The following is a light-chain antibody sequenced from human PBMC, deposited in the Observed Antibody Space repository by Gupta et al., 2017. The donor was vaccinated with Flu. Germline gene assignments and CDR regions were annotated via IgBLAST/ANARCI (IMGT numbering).Light chain of an antibody. Sequence: SALTQPASVSGPPGQSLSTSCTGTSSDVGRYNYVSWFQQYPGKAPKLMIYEVSNWPSGVSNRFSGSKSGNTASLTISGRQAEDEADYYCSSFTSSLTWVFGGGTKLTVL. CDR1: SSDVGRYNY. CDR3: SSFTSSLTWV. J-gene: IGLJ3*02. V-gene: IGLV2-14*01. CDR2: EVS.